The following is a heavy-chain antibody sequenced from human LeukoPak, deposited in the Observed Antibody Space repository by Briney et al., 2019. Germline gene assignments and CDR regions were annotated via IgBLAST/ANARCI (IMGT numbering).Heavy chain of an antibody. D-gene: IGHD6-19*01. CDR1: GYTFTGYY. J-gene: IGHJ6*02. Sequence: ASVKVSCKASGYTFTGYYMHWVRQAPGQGLEWMGWINPNSGGTNYAQKFQGWVTMTRDTSISTAYMELSRLRSDDTAVYYCARDMGGWDDYYYYCGMDVWGQGTTVTVSS. CDR3: ARDMGGWDDYYYYCGMDV. V-gene: IGHV1-2*04. CDR2: INPNSGGT.